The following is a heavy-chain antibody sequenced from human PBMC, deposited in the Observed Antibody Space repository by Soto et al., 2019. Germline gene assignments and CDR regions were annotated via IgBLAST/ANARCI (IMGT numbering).Heavy chain of an antibody. V-gene: IGHV4-30-4*01. J-gene: IGHJ6*02. CDR3: ARDRRMTIFGLFYGMDV. Sequence: QVQLQESGPGLVKPSQTLSLTCTVSGGSISSGDYYWSWIRQPPGKGLEWIGYIYYSGSTYYNPSLKSRVTISVDTSKHQFSLKLSSVTAADAAVYYCARDRRMTIFGLFYGMDVWGQGTTVTVSS. D-gene: IGHD3-3*01. CDR2: IYYSGST. CDR1: GGSISSGDYY.